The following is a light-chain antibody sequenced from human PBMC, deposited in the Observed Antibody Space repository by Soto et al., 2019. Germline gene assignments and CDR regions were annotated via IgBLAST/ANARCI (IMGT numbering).Light chain of an antibody. Sequence: QSVLTQPPSVSGAPGQRVTISCTGSSSNIGAGYAVHWYQQLPGTAPKLLIYGNSNRPSGVPDRFSGSKSGTSASLAITGLQAEDEADYYCQSYDSSLSVLYVFGTGTKLTVL. CDR3: QSYDSSLSVLYV. CDR2: GNS. CDR1: SSNIGAGYA. V-gene: IGLV1-40*01. J-gene: IGLJ1*01.